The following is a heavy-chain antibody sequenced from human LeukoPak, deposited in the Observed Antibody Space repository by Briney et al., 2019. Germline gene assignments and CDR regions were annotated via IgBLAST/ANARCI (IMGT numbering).Heavy chain of an antibody. CDR3: AKGRGWELLQLDYFDY. D-gene: IGHD1-26*01. CDR1: GFTFSTYG. V-gene: IGHV3-30*02. CDR2: LRYDGSNK. Sequence: GGSLRLSCVASGFTFSTYGMHWVRQAPGKGLEWVAFLRYDGSNKFYADSVKGRFTISRDNSKNTLYLQINSLRAEDTAVYYCAKGRGWELLQLDYFDYWGQGTLVTVSS. J-gene: IGHJ4*02.